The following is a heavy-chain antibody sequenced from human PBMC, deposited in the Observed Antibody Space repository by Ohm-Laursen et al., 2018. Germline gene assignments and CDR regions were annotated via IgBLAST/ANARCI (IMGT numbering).Heavy chain of an antibody. V-gene: IGHV3-9*01. J-gene: IGHJ6*02. D-gene: IGHD2-2*01. CDR3: AKDISTSPNYFYYGMDV. Sequence: SSLRLSCAASGFTFDDYAMHWVRQAPGKGLEWVSGLSWNSGNIGYADSVKGRFTISRDNAKNSLYLQMNSLRAEDTALYYCAKDISTSPNYFYYGMDVWGQGTTVTVSS. CDR2: LSWNSGNI. CDR1: GFTFDDYA.